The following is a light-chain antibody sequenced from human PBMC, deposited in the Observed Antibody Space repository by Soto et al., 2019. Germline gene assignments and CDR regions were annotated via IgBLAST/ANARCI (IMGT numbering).Light chain of an antibody. CDR3: QYYDSSLSVV. V-gene: IGLV1-40*01. Sequence: QSVLTQPPSVSGAPGQRVTISCTGGSSNIGAGYDVHWYQQLPGTAPKLLIYGNSNRPSGVPDRFSGSRSGTSASLAITGLQAEDEADYYCQYYDSSLSVVFGGGTK. CDR1: SSNIGAGYD. CDR2: GNS. J-gene: IGLJ2*01.